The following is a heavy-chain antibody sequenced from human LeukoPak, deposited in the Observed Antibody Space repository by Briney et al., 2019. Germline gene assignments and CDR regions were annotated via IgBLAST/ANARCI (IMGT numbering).Heavy chain of an antibody. Sequence: GESLKISCKGSGYSFTSYWIGWVRQMPGKGLEWMGIIYPGDSDTRYSPSFQGQVTISADKSISTAYLQWSSLKASDTAMYYCARGLLWFGELFLSAFDIWGQGTMVTVPS. CDR2: IYPGDSDT. J-gene: IGHJ3*02. V-gene: IGHV5-51*01. D-gene: IGHD3-10*01. CDR1: GYSFTSYW. CDR3: ARGLLWFGELFLSAFDI.